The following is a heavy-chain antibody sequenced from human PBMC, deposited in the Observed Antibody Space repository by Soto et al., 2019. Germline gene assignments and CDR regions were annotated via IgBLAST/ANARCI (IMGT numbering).Heavy chain of an antibody. V-gene: IGHV3-33*01. Sequence: QVQLVESGGGVVQPGRSLRLSCAASGFTFSSYDMHWVRQGPGKGLEWVAVIRYDGSNKYYADAVKGRFTISRDNSKNTVYLQMNSLRAGDTAVYYCATDRGAYNSSPDYWGQGTLVTVSS. CDR1: GFTFSSYD. J-gene: IGHJ4*02. CDR2: IRYDGSNK. CDR3: ATDRGAYNSSPDY. D-gene: IGHD3-10*01.